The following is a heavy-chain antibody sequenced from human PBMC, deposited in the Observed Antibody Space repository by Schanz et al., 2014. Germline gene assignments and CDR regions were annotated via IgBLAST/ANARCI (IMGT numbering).Heavy chain of an antibody. CDR1: GFTFSNHA. CDR2: ISGSGGST. J-gene: IGHJ4*02. V-gene: IGHV3-23*01. D-gene: IGHD3-9*01. Sequence: EVQLLESGGGLVQPGGSLRLSCAASGFTFSNHALSWVRQAPGKGLEWVSGISGSGGSTYDADSVKGRFTISRDNSKNTLYLQMNSLRAEDTAVYYCAKDHAGSDILTALGNWGQGTLVTVSS. CDR3: AKDHAGSDILTALGN.